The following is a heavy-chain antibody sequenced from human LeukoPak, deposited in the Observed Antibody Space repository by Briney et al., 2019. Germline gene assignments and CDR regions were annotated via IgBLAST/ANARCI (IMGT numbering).Heavy chain of an antibody. V-gene: IGHV4-39*07. D-gene: IGHD3-3*01. J-gene: IGHJ4*02. Sequence: SETLSLTCTVSGGSISSSSYYWGWIRQPPGKGLEWIGEINHSGSTNYNPSLKSRVTISVDTSKNQFSLKLSSVTAADTAVYYCARGLPKRFLEWSTYYFDYWGQGTLVTVSS. CDR2: INHSGST. CDR3: ARGLPKRFLEWSTYYFDY. CDR1: GGSISSSSYY.